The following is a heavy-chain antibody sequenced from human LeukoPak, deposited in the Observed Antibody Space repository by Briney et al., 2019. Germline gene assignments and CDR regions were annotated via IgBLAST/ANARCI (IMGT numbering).Heavy chain of an antibody. J-gene: IGHJ4*02. D-gene: IGHD6-13*01. V-gene: IGHV4-59*08. CDR3: ARGGIAAAGSNYFDY. CDR1: GGSISSYY. CDR2: IYYSGST. Sequence: SETLSLTCTVSGGSISSYYWSWIRQPPGKGLEWIGYIYYSGSTNYNPSLKSRVTISVDTSKNQFSLKLSSVTAADTAVYYCARGGIAAAGSNYFDYWGQGTLVTVSS.